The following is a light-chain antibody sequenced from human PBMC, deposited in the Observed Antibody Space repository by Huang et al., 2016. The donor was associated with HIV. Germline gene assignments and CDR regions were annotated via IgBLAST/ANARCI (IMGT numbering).Light chain of an antibody. CDR1: QTVTNNY. CDR2: GAT. CDR3: QQFGSSPPYS. J-gene: IGKJ2*03. V-gene: IGKV3-20*01. Sequence: IVLTQSPDTLSLSPGERATLSCRASQTVTNNYLSWYQHRPGQAPRLLIYGATTRATGIPDRFSGSGSGTDFTLTISRLEPKDFVVYYCQQFGSSPPYSFGQGTKLEIK.